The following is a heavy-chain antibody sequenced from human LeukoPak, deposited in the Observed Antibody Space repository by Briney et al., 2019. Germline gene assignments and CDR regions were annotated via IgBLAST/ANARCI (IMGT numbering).Heavy chain of an antibody. V-gene: IGHV3-74*01. CDR1: GFTFTSYW. Sequence: GGSLRLSCAASGFTFTSYWMYWVRQAPGKGLVWVSLINTDGSSTNYADSVKGRFTISRDNAKNTVYLQMNSLRAEDTAVYYCARARVDIAMFTWLNWYFDLWGRGTLVTVSS. CDR3: ARARVDIAMFTWLNWYFDL. J-gene: IGHJ2*01. CDR2: INTDGSST. D-gene: IGHD5-18*01.